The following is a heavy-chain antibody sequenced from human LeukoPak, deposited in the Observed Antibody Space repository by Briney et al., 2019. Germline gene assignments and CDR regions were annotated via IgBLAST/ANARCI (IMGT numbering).Heavy chain of an antibody. Sequence: PSETLSLTCTVSGGSISSSSYYWGWIRQPPGKGLEWIGSIYYSGSTYYNPSLKSRVTISVDTSKNQFSLKLSSVTAADTAVYYCASLPIIVVVPAAMNARTVNWFDPWGQGTLVTVSS. D-gene: IGHD2-2*01. CDR3: ASLPIIVVVPAAMNARTVNWFDP. J-gene: IGHJ5*02. V-gene: IGHV4-39*07. CDR2: IYYSGST. CDR1: GGSISSSSYY.